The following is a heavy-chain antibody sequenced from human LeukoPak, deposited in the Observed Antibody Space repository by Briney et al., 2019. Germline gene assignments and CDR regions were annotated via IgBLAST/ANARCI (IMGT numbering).Heavy chain of an antibody. CDR2: INPSGGST. D-gene: IGHD4-23*01. J-gene: IGHJ3*02. CDR1: GFTFSSYS. CDR3: AGITVVRSDDAFDI. V-gene: IGHV1-46*01. Sequence: GGSLRLSCAASGFTFSSYSMNWVRQAPGKGLEWMGIINPSGGSTSYAQKFQGRVTMTRDMSTSTVYMELSSLRSEDTAVYYCAGITVVRSDDAFDIWGQGTMVTVSS.